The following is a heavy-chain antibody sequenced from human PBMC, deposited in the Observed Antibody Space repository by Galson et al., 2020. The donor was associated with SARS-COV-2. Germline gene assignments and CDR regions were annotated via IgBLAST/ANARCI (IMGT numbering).Heavy chain of an antibody. CDR2: MNPHSGNT. J-gene: IGHJ5*02. D-gene: IGHD4-17*01. CDR1: GYTFTSYE. Sequence: ASVKVSCKASGYTFTSYEINWVRQAHGQGLEWMGWMNPHSGNTGYAQKLQGRVTMTRTTTISTAYMELNSLTSEDTAVYYCARSYDDFATWFDPRGQGTLVTVSS. V-gene: IGHV1-8*01. CDR3: ARSYDDFATWFDP.